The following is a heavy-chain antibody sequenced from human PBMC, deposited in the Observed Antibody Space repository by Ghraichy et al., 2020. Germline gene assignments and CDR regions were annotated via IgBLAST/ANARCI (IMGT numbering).Heavy chain of an antibody. D-gene: IGHD7-27*01. V-gene: IGHV3-72*01. Sequence: GGSLRLSCAASGFTFSDPYIDWVRQVPGKGLEWVGRSRNKANSYTTEYAASVKGRFTISRDDSKKSVYLQMNSLKTEDTAVYYCARSAQTGVDVFDIWGQGTMVTVSS. CDR3: ARSAQTGVDVFDI. CDR2: SRNKANSYTT. CDR1: GFTFSDPY. J-gene: IGHJ3*02.